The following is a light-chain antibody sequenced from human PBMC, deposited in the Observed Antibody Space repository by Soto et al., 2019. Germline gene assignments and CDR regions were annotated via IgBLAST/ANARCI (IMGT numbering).Light chain of an antibody. CDR2: EVS. CDR3: SSYAGSLYV. Sequence: QSALTQPPSASGSAGQSVTISCTGTSSDVGGYNYVSWYQQHPGKAPKLMIYEVSKRPSGVPDRFSGSKSGNTASLTVSGLQAEDEADYYCSSYAGSLYVFGTGTKLTVL. J-gene: IGLJ1*01. V-gene: IGLV2-8*01. CDR1: SSDVGGYNY.